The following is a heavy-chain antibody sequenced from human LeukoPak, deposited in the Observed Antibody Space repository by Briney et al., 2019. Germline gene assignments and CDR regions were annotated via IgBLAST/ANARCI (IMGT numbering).Heavy chain of an antibody. CDR3: ARGKVTMVRGVITYYYGMDV. D-gene: IGHD3-10*01. J-gene: IGHJ6*02. V-gene: IGHV4-4*07. CDR2: IYTSGST. Sequence: SETLSLTCTVSGGSISSCYWSWIRQPAGKGLEWIGRIYTSGSTNYNPSLKSRVTMSVDTSKNQFSLRLSSVTAADTAVYYCARGKVTMVRGVITYYYGMDVWGQGTTVTVSS. CDR1: GGSISSCY.